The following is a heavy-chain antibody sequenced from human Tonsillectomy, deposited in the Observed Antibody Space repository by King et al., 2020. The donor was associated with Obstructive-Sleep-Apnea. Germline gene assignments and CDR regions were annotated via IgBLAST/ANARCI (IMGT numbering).Heavy chain of an antibody. Sequence: QLQESGPGLVKPSGTLSLTCAVSGGSISSSNWWSWVRQPPGKGLEWSGEIYHSGSTNYNPSLKSRVTMSVDKSKNQFSLKLSSVTAADTAVYYCARDGSDVDTAMAGDYYGMDVWGQGTTVTVSS. D-gene: IGHD5-18*01. CDR3: ARDGSDVDTAMAGDYYGMDV. CDR2: IYHSGST. CDR1: GGSISSSNW. V-gene: IGHV4-4*02. J-gene: IGHJ6*02.